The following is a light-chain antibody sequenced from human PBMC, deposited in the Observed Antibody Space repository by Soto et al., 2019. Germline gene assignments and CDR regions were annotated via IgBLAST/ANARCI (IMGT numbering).Light chain of an antibody. V-gene: IGKV1-9*01. CDR2: AAS. Sequence: DIQLTQSPSFLSASPGDRVTITCRASQGIRNFLAWYQQGPGRAPKLLIYAASTLQDEVPSRFSGSGSGTEFTLTISSLQPEDFATYYCQQLNTFPITFGQGTRREIK. J-gene: IGKJ5*01. CDR3: QQLNTFPIT. CDR1: QGIRNF.